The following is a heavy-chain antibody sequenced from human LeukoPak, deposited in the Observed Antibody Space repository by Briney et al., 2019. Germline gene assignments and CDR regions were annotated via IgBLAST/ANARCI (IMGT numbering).Heavy chain of an antibody. J-gene: IGHJ4*02. CDR2: ISYDGSNK. CDR1: GFTFSSYA. V-gene: IGHV3-30*18. CDR3: AKDLRGGSS. D-gene: IGHD6-13*01. Sequence: GGSLRLSCAASGFTFSSYAMSWVRQAPGKGLEWVAVISYDGSNKYYADSVKGRFTISRDNSKNTLYLQMNSLRAEDTAVYYCAKDLRGGSSWGQGTLVTVSS.